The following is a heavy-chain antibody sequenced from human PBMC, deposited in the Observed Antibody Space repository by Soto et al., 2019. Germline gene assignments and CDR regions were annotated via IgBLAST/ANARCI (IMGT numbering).Heavy chain of an antibody. D-gene: IGHD3-10*01. V-gene: IGHV4-59*01. CDR1: GGSIRNYY. CDR3: ARHFDSGTWPLDY. Sequence: QVQLQESGPGLVKPSETLSLTCTVSGGSIRNYYWSWLRQPPGKGLEWIGFISYNGNTKYNPSLMGPVTISLDTSKNYFSLRLRSLTAADTALYYCARHFDSGTWPLDYWGQGILVTVSS. CDR2: ISYNGNT. J-gene: IGHJ4*02.